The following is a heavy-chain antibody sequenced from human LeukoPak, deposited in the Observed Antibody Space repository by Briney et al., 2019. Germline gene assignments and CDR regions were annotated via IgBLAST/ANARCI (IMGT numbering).Heavy chain of an antibody. CDR1: GNYW. CDR2: VNSDGSWT. V-gene: IGHV3-74*01. CDR3: VSFYETN. Sequence: GGSLRLSCAASGNYWMHWVRQAPGKGLVWVSHVNSDGSWTSHADSVKGRFTISKDNGKNTVYLQMNNLRTEDTAVYYCVSFYETNWGRGTLVTVSS. J-gene: IGHJ4*02. D-gene: IGHD2-2*01.